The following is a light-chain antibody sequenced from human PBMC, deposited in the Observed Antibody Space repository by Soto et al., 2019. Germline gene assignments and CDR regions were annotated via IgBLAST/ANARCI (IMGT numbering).Light chain of an antibody. J-gene: IGLJ1*01. CDR1: SSDVGGYNY. CDR2: EVS. V-gene: IGLV2-14*01. Sequence: QSALTQPASVSGSPGQSITISCTGTSSDVGGYNYVSWYQQHPGRAPELMIYEVSNRPSGVSNRFSGSKSGNTASLTISGLQAEDEADNYCSSYTSSSTYVFGTGTKVTVL. CDR3: SSYTSSSTYV.